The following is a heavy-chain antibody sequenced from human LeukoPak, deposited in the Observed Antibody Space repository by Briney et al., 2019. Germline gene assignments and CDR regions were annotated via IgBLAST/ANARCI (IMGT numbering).Heavy chain of an antibody. CDR2: IKEDGSEK. V-gene: IGHV3-7*01. CDR1: GFTFSSYW. D-gene: IGHD3/OR15-3a*01. CDR3: AGGTGYLSPGGYYYGMDV. Sequence: GGSLRLSCAASGFTFSSYWMSWVRQAPGKGLEWVANIKEDGSEKYYVDSVKGRFTISRDNAKNSLYLQMNSLRAEDTAVYYCAGGTGYLSPGGYYYGMDVWGQGTTVTVSS. J-gene: IGHJ6*02.